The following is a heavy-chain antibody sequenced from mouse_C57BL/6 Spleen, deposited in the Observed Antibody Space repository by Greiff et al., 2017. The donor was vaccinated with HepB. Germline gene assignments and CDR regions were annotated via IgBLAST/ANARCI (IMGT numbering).Heavy chain of an antibody. J-gene: IGHJ3*01. CDR2: IDPENGDT. CDR3: TTRYYSPFAY. Sequence: EVQVVESGAELVRPGASVKLSCTASGFNIKDDYMHWVKQRPEQGLEWIGWIDPENGDTEYASKFQGKATITADTSSNTAYLQLSSLTSEDTAVYYCTTRYYSPFAYWGQGTLVTVSA. V-gene: IGHV14-4*01. CDR1: GFNIKDDY. D-gene: IGHD2-12*01.